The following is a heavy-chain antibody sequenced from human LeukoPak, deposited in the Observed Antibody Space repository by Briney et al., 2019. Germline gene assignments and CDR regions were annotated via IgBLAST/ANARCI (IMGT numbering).Heavy chain of an antibody. CDR1: LYTFTSYG. D-gene: IGHD6-13*01. CDR2: ISAYNGNT. J-gene: IGHJ4*02. CDR3: AREQQLVSFDY. Sequence: GASVKVSRKPSLYTFTSYGISWVRPAPGQGLEWMGWISAYNGNTNYAQTLQGRVTMTTDTSTSTAYMELRSLRSDDTAVYYCAREQQLVSFDYWGQGTLVTVSS. V-gene: IGHV1-18*01.